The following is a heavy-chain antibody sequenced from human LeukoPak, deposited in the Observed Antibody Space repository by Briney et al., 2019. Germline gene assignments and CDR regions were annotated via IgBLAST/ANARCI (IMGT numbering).Heavy chain of an antibody. J-gene: IGHJ3*02. V-gene: IGHV4-30-2*01. D-gene: IGHD1-26*01. Sequence: SQTLSLTCTVSGGSISSGGYYWSWIRQPPGKGLEWIGYIYHSGSTYYNPSLKSRVTISVDRSKNQFSLKLSSVTAADTAVYYCARGEVGAKAGAFDIWGQGTMVTVSS. CDR3: ARGEVGAKAGAFDI. CDR2: IYHSGST. CDR1: GGSISSGGYY.